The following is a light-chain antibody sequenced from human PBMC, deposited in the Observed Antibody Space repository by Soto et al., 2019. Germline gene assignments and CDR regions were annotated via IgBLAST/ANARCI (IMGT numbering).Light chain of an antibody. V-gene: IGLV7-43*01. Sequence: QAVVTQEPSVTVSPGGTVTLTCASSTGAVTSGYYPNWFRQKRGQPPRTLIYSTSNKQSWTPARFSGSLLGGKAALTLSGVQPEDEADYYCLLYYGGTWVLGGGTKLTVL. CDR2: STS. CDR3: LLYYGGTWV. CDR1: TGAVTSGYY. J-gene: IGLJ3*02.